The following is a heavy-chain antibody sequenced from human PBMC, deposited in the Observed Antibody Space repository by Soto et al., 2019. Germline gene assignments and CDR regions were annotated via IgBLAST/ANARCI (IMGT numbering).Heavy chain of an antibody. D-gene: IGHD1-26*01. CDR2: ISGSGGST. Sequence: EVQLLESGGGLVQPGGSLRLSCAASGFTSSSYAMSWVRQAPGTGLEWVSAISGSGGSTYYADSVRGRFTISRDNSKNTLYLQMNSLSAEDTAVYYCAILGGATMYYFDCWGQGTLVTVSS. V-gene: IGHV3-23*01. CDR3: AILGGATMYYFDC. J-gene: IGHJ4*02. CDR1: GFTSSSYA.